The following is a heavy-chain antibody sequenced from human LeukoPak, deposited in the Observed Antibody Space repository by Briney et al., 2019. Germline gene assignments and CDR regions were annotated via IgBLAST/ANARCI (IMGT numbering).Heavy chain of an antibody. D-gene: IGHD3-16*01. Sequence: ASVKVSCKASGYAFTNFGLSWVRQAPGQGLEWMGWISAYNGNTNYAQKFQGRVTITADESTSTAYMELSSLRSEDTAVYYCARDGGGAFDIWGQGTMVTVSS. CDR2: ISAYNGNT. CDR1: GYAFTNFG. CDR3: ARDGGGAFDI. V-gene: IGHV1-18*01. J-gene: IGHJ3*02.